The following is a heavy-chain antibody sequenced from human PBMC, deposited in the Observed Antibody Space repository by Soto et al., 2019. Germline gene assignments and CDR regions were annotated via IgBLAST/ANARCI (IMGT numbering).Heavy chain of an antibody. D-gene: IGHD2-15*01. J-gene: IGHJ4*02. CDR1: GFTFSSYA. V-gene: IGHV3-30-3*01. Sequence: QVQLVESGGGVVQPGRSLRLSCAASGFTFSSYAMHWVRQAPGKGLGWAAVISHDGSNKFYADSVKGRFTISRDTSKNTLYLQMNSVRVEDTACYYCARAGGLLLDYWGQGTLVTVSS. CDR2: ISHDGSNK. CDR3: ARAGGLLLDY.